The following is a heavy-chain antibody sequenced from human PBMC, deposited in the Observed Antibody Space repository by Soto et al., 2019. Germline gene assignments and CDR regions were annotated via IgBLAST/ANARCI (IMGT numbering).Heavy chain of an antibody. D-gene: IGHD1-26*01. V-gene: IGHV4-4*07. J-gene: IGHJ6*02. Sequence: SETLSLTCTVSGGSMSSYYWGWIRQAAGKPLEWIGRIYTTGSTNYNPSLRSRVTLSLDTSKNQFSLKLRSVTAADTAVYYCAREGASGFGMDVWGQGTTVTVSS. CDR2: IYTTGST. CDR1: GGSMSSYY. CDR3: AREGASGFGMDV.